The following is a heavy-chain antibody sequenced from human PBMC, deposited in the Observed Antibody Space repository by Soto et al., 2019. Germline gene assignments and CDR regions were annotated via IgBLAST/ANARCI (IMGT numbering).Heavy chain of an antibody. CDR1: GFTFSNAW. CDR3: TTGSHSSGWFGFGY. J-gene: IGHJ4*02. V-gene: IGHV3-15*01. D-gene: IGHD6-19*01. CDR2: IKSKTDGGTT. Sequence: GGSLRLSCAASGFTFSNAWMSWVRQAPGKGLEWVGRIKSKTDGGTTDYAAPVKGRFTISRDDSKNTLYLQMNSLKTEDTAVYYCTTGSHSSGWFGFGYWGQGTLVTVSS.